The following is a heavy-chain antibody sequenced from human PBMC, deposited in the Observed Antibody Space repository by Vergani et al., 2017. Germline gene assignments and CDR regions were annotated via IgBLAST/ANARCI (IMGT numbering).Heavy chain of an antibody. D-gene: IGHD1-26*01. J-gene: IGHJ6*03. CDR3: ARDRRGATNNYYYMDV. V-gene: IGHV4-59*12. CDR2: IYYSGST. Sequence: QVQLQESGPGLVKPSETLSLTCTVSGGSISSYYWSWIRQPPGKALEWIGYIYYSGSTNYNPSLKSRVTMSVDTSKNQFSLKLSSVTAADTAVYYCARDRRGATNNYYYMDVWGKGTTVTVSS. CDR1: GGSISSYY.